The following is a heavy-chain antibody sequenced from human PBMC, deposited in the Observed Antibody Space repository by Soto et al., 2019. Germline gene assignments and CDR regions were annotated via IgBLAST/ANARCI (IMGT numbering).Heavy chain of an antibody. CDR1: GFTFSSYV. V-gene: IGHV3-23*01. CDR2: ISGRGGGT. Sequence: EVQLLESGGGLVQPGGSLRLSCAASGFTFSSYVMSWVRQAPGKGLEWVSSISGRGGGTYYTDSVKGRFTISRDNSEDTLYLQRNSLRADDTAVDYCASGGYWVYYGMDVWGQGTTVTISS. D-gene: IGHD3-22*01. J-gene: IGHJ6*02. CDR3: ASGGYWVYYGMDV.